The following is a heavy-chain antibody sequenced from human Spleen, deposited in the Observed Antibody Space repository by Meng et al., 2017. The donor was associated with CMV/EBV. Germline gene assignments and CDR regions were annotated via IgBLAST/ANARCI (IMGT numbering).Heavy chain of an antibody. CDR3: ARDPTQYYYDSSGYYPDY. Sequence: GESLKISCAASGFTFSTYSVNWVRQAPGKGLEWVSYISSSGNTIYYTDSVKGRFTISRDNAKNSLYLQMNSLRAEDTAVYYCARDPTQYYYDSSGYYPDYWGQGTLVTVSS. CDR2: ISSSGNTI. D-gene: IGHD3-22*01. V-gene: IGHV3-48*04. J-gene: IGHJ4*02. CDR1: GFTFSTYS.